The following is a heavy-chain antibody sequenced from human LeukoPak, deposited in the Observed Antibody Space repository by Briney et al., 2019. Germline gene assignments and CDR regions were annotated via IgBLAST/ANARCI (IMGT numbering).Heavy chain of an antibody. D-gene: IGHD2-15*01. CDR3: AKDMGRTPWVVAASYYYYGMDV. J-gene: IGHJ6*02. Sequence: SGGSLRLSCAASGFTFSSYAMSWVRQAPGKGLEWVSAISGSGGSTYYADSVKGRFTISRDNSKNTLYLQMNSLRAEDTAVYCCAKDMGRTPWVVAASYYYYGMDVWGQGTTVTVSS. V-gene: IGHV3-23*01. CDR2: ISGSGGST. CDR1: GFTFSSYA.